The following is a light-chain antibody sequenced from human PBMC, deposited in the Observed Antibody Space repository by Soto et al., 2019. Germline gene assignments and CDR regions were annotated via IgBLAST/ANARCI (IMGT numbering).Light chain of an antibody. Sequence: EIVMTQSPATLSVSPGERATLSCRASQSVSSNLAWYQQKHGQAPRLLIYGASTRATGIPSRFSGSGSGTEFPLTISSLHYEDFAVYYCQQYNNWPFTFGPGTKVDIK. V-gene: IGKV3-15*01. CDR1: QSVSSN. CDR3: QQYNNWPFT. CDR2: GAS. J-gene: IGKJ3*01.